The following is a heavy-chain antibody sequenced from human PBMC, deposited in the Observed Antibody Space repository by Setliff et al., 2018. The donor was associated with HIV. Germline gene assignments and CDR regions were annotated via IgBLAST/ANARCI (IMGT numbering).Heavy chain of an antibody. Sequence: SETLSLTCAVSGGSISSTNWWSWVRQPPGKGLEWIGEIYHSGSTNYNPSLKSRVTISVDTYKNQFSLKLSSVTAADTAVYYCARYYDSSGYSLEDAFDIWGQGTMVTVSS. CDR3: ARYYDSSGYSLEDAFDI. D-gene: IGHD3-22*01. CDR1: GGSISSTNW. CDR2: IYHSGST. J-gene: IGHJ3*02. V-gene: IGHV4-4*02.